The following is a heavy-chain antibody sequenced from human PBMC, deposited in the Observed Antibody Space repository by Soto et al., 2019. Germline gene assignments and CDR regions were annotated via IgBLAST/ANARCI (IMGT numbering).Heavy chain of an antibody. Sequence: PSETLSLTCAVYGGSFSGYYWSWIRQPPGKGLEWIGEINHSGSTNYNPSLKSRVTISVDTSKNQFSLKLSSVTAADTAVYYCARGLDCSGGSCYSTSPYFDYWGQGNLVTVSS. V-gene: IGHV4-34*01. CDR1: GGSFSGYY. D-gene: IGHD2-15*01. CDR2: INHSGST. J-gene: IGHJ4*02. CDR3: ARGLDCSGGSCYSTSPYFDY.